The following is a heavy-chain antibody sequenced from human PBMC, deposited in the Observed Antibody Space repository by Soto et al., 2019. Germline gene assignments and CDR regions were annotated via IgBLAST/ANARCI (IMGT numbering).Heavy chain of an antibody. CDR2: IMPIFGAA. Sequence: QVQLMQSGAEVKKPGSSVKVSCKASGGTFGSNVISWVRQAPGQGVEWMGEIMPIFGAANKPQKFQGRVMITADTSTTTVYMELSSLGSEDTAVYFCATGARYCSGGSCYPDDWGQGTLVTVSS. CDR3: ATGARYCSGGSCYPDD. CDR1: GGTFGSNV. J-gene: IGHJ4*02. D-gene: IGHD2-15*01. V-gene: IGHV1-69*06.